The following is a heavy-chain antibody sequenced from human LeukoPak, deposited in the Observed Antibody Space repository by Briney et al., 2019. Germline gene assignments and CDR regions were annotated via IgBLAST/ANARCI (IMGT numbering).Heavy chain of an antibody. CDR1: GVSINTYY. J-gene: IGHJ4*02. CDR2: IYNGGNT. Sequence: SETLPLTCTVSGVSINTYYASWIRQAPGKGLEFIGFIYNGGNTNYNPPLKSRATISVDTSNNQFSLRLSSVTAADTAMYYCAAGPWELDFWGQGTLVTVSS. D-gene: IGHD1-26*01. V-gene: IGHV4-4*09. CDR3: AAGPWELDF.